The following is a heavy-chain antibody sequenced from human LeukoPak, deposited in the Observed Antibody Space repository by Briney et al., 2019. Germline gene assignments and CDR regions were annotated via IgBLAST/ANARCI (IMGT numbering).Heavy chain of an antibody. CDR1: GYTFTSYG. CDR2: INPNSGVT. V-gene: IGHV1-2*02. D-gene: IGHD5-12*01. Sequence: GASVKVSCKASGYTFTSYGISWVRQAPGQGPEWMGWINPNSGVTNYAQKLQGRVTITRDTSIDTAYMQLSRLRSDDTAVYYCAKDRYGDYEAPFHYYMDAWGRGTTVTVSS. J-gene: IGHJ6*03. CDR3: AKDRYGDYEAPFHYYMDA.